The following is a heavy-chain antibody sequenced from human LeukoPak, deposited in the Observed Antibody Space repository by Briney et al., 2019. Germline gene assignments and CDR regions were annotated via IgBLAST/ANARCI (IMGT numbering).Heavy chain of an antibody. V-gene: IGHV4-39*01. CDR1: GGSISSSSYY. Sequence: SETLSLTCTVSGGSISSSSYYWGWIRQPPGKGLEWIGSIYYSGSTYYNPSLKSRVTISVDTSKNQFSLKLSSVTAADTAVYYCARHYRRRFGGSRYMDVWGKGTTVTISS. CDR2: IYYSGST. CDR3: ARHYRRRFGGSRYMDV. J-gene: IGHJ6*03. D-gene: IGHD3-10*01.